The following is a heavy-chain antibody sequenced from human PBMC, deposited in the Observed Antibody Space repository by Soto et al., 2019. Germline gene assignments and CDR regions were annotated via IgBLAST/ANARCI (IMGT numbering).Heavy chain of an antibody. J-gene: IGHJ6*02. Sequence: QPGGSLRLSCAASGFTFSSYAMHWVRQAPGKGLEWVAVISYDGSNKYYADSVKGRFTISRDNSKNTLYLQMNSLRAEDTAVYYCARPRGDYAKYYYYGMDVWGQGTTVTVSS. CDR2: ISYDGSNK. CDR3: ARPRGDYAKYYYYGMDV. CDR1: GFTFSSYA. D-gene: IGHD4-17*01. V-gene: IGHV3-30-3*01.